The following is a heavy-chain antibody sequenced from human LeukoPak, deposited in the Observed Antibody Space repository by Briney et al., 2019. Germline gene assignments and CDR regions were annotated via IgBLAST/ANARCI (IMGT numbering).Heavy chain of an antibody. D-gene: IGHD1-14*01. Sequence: GGSLRLSCAASGFTFSSYGMHWVRQAPGKGLEYVSGISSNGGSTYYADSVKGRFTISRDNSKNTLNLQMSSLRAEDTAVYYCVKGGYKRSFDYWGQGTLVTVSS. V-gene: IGHV3-64D*09. J-gene: IGHJ4*02. CDR2: ISSNGGST. CDR1: GFTFSSYG. CDR3: VKGGYKRSFDY.